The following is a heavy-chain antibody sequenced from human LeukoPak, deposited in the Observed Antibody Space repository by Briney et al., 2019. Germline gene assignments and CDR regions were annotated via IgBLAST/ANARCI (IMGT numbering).Heavy chain of an antibody. CDR3: AKDGRPGGQTVVTPFGDY. CDR2: VSGDGGST. V-gene: IGHV3-43*02. Sequence: GGSLRLSCAASGFTFDDYAMHWVRPAPGKGRGWVSLVSGDGGSTYYADSVKGRFSVSRDNSKNSLFLQMNSLRTEETALYYCAKDGRPGGQTVVTPFGDYWGQGTLVTVSS. J-gene: IGHJ4*02. D-gene: IGHD4-23*01. CDR1: GFTFDDYA.